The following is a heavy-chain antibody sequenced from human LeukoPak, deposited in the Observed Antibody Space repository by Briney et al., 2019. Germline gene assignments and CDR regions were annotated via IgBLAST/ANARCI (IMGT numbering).Heavy chain of an antibody. Sequence: PSETLSLTCAVYGGSFSGYYWSWIRQPPGKGLEWIGEINHSGSTNYNPSLKSRVTISVDTSKNQFSLQLNSVTPEDTAVYYCAREFSSGWEYFDYWGQGTLVTVSS. V-gene: IGHV4-34*01. CDR1: GGSFSGYY. D-gene: IGHD6-19*01. CDR2: INHSGST. CDR3: AREFSSGWEYFDY. J-gene: IGHJ4*02.